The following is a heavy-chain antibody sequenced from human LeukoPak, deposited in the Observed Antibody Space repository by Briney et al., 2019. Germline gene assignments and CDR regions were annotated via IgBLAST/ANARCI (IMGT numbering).Heavy chain of an antibody. D-gene: IGHD1-14*01. CDR3: AKDGAENYYYYMDV. J-gene: IGHJ6*03. CDR2: ICGSGGCT. V-gene: IGHV3-23*01. CDR1: GFTFNTYA. Sequence: GGSLRLSCEASGFTFNTYAIYWVRQAPGKGLEWVSGICGSGGCTYYADSVKGRFTISRDNSKNTVYLQMNSLTADDTAVYYCAKDGAENYYYYMDVWGKGTTVTVSS.